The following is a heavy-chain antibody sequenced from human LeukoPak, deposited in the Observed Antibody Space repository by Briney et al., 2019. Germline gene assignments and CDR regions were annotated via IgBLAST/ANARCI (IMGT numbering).Heavy chain of an antibody. CDR2: IKQDGSEK. J-gene: IGHJ4*02. Sequence: GGSLRLSCAASGFTSSSYWMYWVRQAPGKGLEWVANIKQDGSEKHYVDSVKGRFTISRDNAKNSMFLQMSSLRAEDTAVYYCARAYIGSFDYWGQGTLVTVSS. CDR1: GFTSSSYW. V-gene: IGHV3-7*05. D-gene: IGHD5/OR15-5a*01. CDR3: ARAYIGSFDY.